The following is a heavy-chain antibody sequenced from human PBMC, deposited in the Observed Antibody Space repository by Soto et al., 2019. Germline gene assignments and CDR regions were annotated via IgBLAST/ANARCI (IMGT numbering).Heavy chain of an antibody. D-gene: IGHD3-10*01. CDR3: ATNYGSGSTHFDY. CDR1: GDTFNFYT. Sequence: QVQLVQSGAEVRKPGSSVKVSCTASGDTFNFYTISWVRQAPGQGLEWMGRVIPMLRMSNYAQKFQGRVTISADKSTSTDYMALRRLSFDDTDVYYCATNYGSGSTHFDYWGQGTLVTVSS. CDR2: VIPMLRMS. J-gene: IGHJ4*02. V-gene: IGHV1-69*02.